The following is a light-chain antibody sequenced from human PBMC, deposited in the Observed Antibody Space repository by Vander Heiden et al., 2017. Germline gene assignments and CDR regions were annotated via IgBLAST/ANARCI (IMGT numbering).Light chain of an antibody. V-gene: IGLV1-51*01. CDR3: WTWDSSLSGYCV. CDR1: NSNLGNNY. J-gene: IGLJ3*02. Sequence: QSVLTQPPSVSASPGQKVTISCSGSNSNLGNNYVSWYQQLPGTAPNLLIYDNNKRPSEIPDRFSSSKSGTSATLGITGLQTGDEADYDCWTWDSSLSGYCVFGGGTKLTVL. CDR2: DNN.